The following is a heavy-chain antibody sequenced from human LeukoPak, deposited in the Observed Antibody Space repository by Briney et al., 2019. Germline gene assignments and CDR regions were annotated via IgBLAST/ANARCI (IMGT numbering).Heavy chain of an antibody. V-gene: IGHV2-5*02. Sequence: ESGPTLVKPTQTLTLTCTFSGFSLSTSGVGVGWIRQPPGKALEWLALIYWDDDKRYSPSLKGRLTITKDTSKNQVVLTMTNMDPVGTATYYCAHMTDILDYWGQGTLVTVSS. CDR1: GFSLSTSGVG. CDR2: IYWDDDK. J-gene: IGHJ4*02. D-gene: IGHD3-9*01. CDR3: AHMTDILDY.